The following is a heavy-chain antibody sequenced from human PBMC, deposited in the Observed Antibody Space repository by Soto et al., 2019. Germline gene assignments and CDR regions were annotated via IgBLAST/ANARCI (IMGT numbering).Heavy chain of an antibody. V-gene: IGHV1-46*01. Sequence: ASVKVSCKASGYTFTSYYMHWVRQAPGQGLEWMGIINPSGGSTSYAQKLQGRVTMTTDTSTSTAYMELRSLRSDDTAVYYCARGVGYCSGGSCVHAFDIWGQGTMVTVSS. CDR3: ARGVGYCSGGSCVHAFDI. D-gene: IGHD2-15*01. CDR1: GYTFTSYY. J-gene: IGHJ3*02. CDR2: INPSGGST.